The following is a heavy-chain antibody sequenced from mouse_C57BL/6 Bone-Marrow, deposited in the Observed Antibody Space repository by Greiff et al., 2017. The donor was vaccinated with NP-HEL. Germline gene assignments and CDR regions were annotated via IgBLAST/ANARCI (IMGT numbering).Heavy chain of an antibody. J-gene: IGHJ4*01. CDR2: IWSDGST. D-gene: IGHD6-1*01. CDR3: ARHRVSSLYAMDY. Sequence: QVQLKESGPGLVAPSQSLSITCTVSGFSLTSYGVHWVRQPPGKGLEWLVVIWSDGSTTYNSALKSRLSISKDNSTSQVFLKMNSLQTDDTAMYYCARHRVSSLYAMDYWGQGTSVTVSS. V-gene: IGHV2-6-1*01. CDR1: GFSLTSYG.